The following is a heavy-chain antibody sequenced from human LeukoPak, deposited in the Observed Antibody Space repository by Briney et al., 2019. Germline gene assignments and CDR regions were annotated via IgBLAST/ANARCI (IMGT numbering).Heavy chain of an antibody. J-gene: IGHJ6*02. V-gene: IGHV4-39*07. CDR2: VYYSGST. CDR1: GGSISSSSYY. Sequence: PSETLSLTCTVSGGSISSSSYYWGWIRQPLGKGLEWIGSVYYSGSTNYNPSLKSRVTISVDTSKNQFSLKLSSVTAADTAVYYCARTAPFLGMDVWGQGTTVTVSS. CDR3: ARTAPFLGMDV.